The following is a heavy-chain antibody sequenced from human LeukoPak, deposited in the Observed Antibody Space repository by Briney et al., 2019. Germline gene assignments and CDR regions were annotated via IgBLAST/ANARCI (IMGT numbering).Heavy chain of an antibody. CDR3: AKDGGYDFYSPPYYFHY. V-gene: IGHV3-23*01. D-gene: IGHD3-3*01. J-gene: IGHJ4*02. CDR1: GFTFSSYA. CDR2: ISGSGGVT. Sequence: GGSLRLSCVASGFTFSSYAMNWVRQAPGKGLEWVSGISGSGGVTFYADSVKGRFTISRDNSKNTLYLHMNSLRAEDTAVYYCAKDGGYDFYSPPYYFHYWGQGTLVTVSS.